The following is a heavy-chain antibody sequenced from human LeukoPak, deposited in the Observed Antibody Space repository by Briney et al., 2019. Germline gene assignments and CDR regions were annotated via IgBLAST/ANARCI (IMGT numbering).Heavy chain of an antibody. CDR1: RYSFTTHC. J-gene: IGHJ4*02. V-gene: IGHV5-51*01. D-gene: IGHD2-15*01. CDR3: AGFLDSAASLSY. CDR2: IYPGDSDT. Sequence: PAESLKISSTGSRYSFTTHCIHCMRQMPGKGLEWMGVIYPGDSDTRYSPSFQGQVTLSADKSISTAYLQWSSLKASDTANYYCAGFLDSAASLSYWGQGTLVTVSS.